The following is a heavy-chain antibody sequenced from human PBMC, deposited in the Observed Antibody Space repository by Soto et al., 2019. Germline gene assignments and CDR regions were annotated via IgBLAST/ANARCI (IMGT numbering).Heavy chain of an antibody. Sequence: QVQLQQWGAGLLKPSETLSLTCAVYGGSFSGYYWSWIRQPPGKGLEWIGEINHSGSTNYNPSLKSRVTISVDTSKNQFSLKLSSVTAADTAVYYCAIDPWAAAGTIDYWGQGTLVTVSS. D-gene: IGHD6-13*01. CDR1: GGSFSGYY. J-gene: IGHJ4*02. V-gene: IGHV4-34*01. CDR3: AIDPWAAAGTIDY. CDR2: INHSGST.